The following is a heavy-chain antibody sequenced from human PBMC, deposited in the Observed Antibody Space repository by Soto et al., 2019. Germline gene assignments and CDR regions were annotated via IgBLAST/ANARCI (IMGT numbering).Heavy chain of an antibody. D-gene: IGHD2-2*01. CDR1: GITFTAYA. V-gene: IGHV3-23*01. J-gene: IGHJ4*02. CDR2: ISGSGGST. Sequence: PGGSLRLSCAASGITFTAYAMSWFRQAPGKGLEWVSSISGSGGSTYYADSVKGRLTISRDNSKNTLYLQMNSLRAEDTAVYYCATIIIPAATNFYWGQGTLVTVSS. CDR3: ATIIIPAATNFY.